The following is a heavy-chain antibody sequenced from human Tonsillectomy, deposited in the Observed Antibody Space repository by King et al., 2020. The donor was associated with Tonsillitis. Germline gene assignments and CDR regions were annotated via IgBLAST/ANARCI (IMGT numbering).Heavy chain of an antibody. CDR2: ISSSGSTL. D-gene: IGHD4-17*01. V-gene: IGHV3-48*01. Sequence: QLVQSGGGLVQPGGSLRLSCAASGFTVSSYSMNWVRQAPGKGLEWGSYISSSGSTLYYADSVMGRFIISRDNAKNSLYLQMDSLRAEDTAVYYCARDHYGDYGLDYWGQGTLATVSS. CDR3: ARDHYGDYGLDY. J-gene: IGHJ4*02. CDR1: GFTVSSYS.